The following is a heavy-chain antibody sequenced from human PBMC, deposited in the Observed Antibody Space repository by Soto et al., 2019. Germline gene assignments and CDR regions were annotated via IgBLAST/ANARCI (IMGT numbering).Heavy chain of an antibody. D-gene: IGHD1-1*01. CDR2: MNPNSGNT. Sequence: ASVKVSCKASGCTFTSYDINWVRQATGQGLEWMGWMNPNSGNTGYAQKFQGRVTMTRNTSISTAYMELSSLRSEDTAVYYCARGLRQIPTTEDDDAFDIWGQGTMVTVSS. V-gene: IGHV1-8*01. J-gene: IGHJ3*02. CDR3: ARGLRQIPTTEDDDAFDI. CDR1: GCTFTSYD.